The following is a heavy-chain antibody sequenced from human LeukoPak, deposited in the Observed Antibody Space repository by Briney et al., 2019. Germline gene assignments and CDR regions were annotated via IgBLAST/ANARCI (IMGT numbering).Heavy chain of an antibody. CDR1: GFTFSRYS. CDR2: ISSSSSYI. D-gene: IGHD4/OR15-4a*01. V-gene: IGHV3-21*01. CDR3: AREGLTHDAFDI. Sequence: GGSLRLSCAASGFTFSRYSMNWVRQAQGQGLEWVSPISSSSSYIYYADSVKGRFTISRDNAKNSLYLQMNRLRAEDTAVYYCAREGLTHDAFDIWGQGTMVTVPS. J-gene: IGHJ3*02.